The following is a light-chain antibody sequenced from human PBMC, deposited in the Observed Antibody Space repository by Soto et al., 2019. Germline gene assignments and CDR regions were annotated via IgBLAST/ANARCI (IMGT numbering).Light chain of an antibody. J-gene: IGKJ4*01. CDR1: QSVRSY. V-gene: IGKV3-15*01. CDR3: QQYNNWLLLT. Sequence: EIVMTQSPATLSVSPGERATLSCRASQSVRSYLAWYQQKPGQAPRLLIYGASTRATGIPARFSGSGSGTEFTLTISSLQSEDFAVYYCQQYNNWLLLTFGGGTKVEIK. CDR2: GAS.